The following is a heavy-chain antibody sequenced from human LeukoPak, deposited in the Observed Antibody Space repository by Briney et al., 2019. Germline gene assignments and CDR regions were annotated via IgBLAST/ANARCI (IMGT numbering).Heavy chain of an antibody. J-gene: IGHJ5*02. D-gene: IGHD6-13*01. CDR2: IHDSGST. CDR1: GGSISSGGYS. V-gene: IGHV4-30-4*07. CDR3: ARVVAAADNNWFDP. Sequence: SETLSLTCAVSGGSISSGGYSWSWIRQTPGKGLEWIAYIHDSGSTYYNPSLKSRVSISIDTSKNQFSLKLNSVTAADTAVYYCARVVAAADNNWFDPWGQGTLVTVSS.